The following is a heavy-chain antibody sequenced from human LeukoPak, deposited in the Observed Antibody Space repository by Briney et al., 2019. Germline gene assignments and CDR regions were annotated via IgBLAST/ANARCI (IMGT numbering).Heavy chain of an antibody. V-gene: IGHV3-30*02. CDR1: GFTFSSYG. CDR3: AKDRCSSTSCYEDAFDI. J-gene: IGHJ3*02. Sequence: PGVPLRLSCAASGFTFSSYGMHWVRQAPGKGLEWVAFIRYDGSNKYYADSVKGRFTISRDNSKNTLYLQMNSLRAEDTDVYYCAKDRCSSTSCYEDAFDIWGQGTMVTVSS. CDR2: IRYDGSNK. D-gene: IGHD2-2*01.